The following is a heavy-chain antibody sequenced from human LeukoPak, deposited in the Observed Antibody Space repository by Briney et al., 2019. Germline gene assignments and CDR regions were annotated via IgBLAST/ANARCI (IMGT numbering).Heavy chain of an antibody. Sequence: GGSLRLSCAASGFTASSNYMSWVRQAPGKGLEWVSVIYSGGSTYYADSVKGRFTISRDNSKNTLYLQMNSLRAEDTAVYYCARDIAGYFDYWGQGTLVTVSS. CDR2: IYSGGST. CDR3: ARDIAGYFDY. D-gene: IGHD1-20*01. CDR1: GFTASSNY. V-gene: IGHV3-53*01. J-gene: IGHJ4*02.